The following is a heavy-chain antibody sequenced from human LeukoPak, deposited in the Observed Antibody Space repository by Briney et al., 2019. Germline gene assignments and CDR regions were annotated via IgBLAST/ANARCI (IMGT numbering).Heavy chain of an antibody. D-gene: IGHD2-2*01. CDR1: GFTFDDYA. Sequence: PGGSLRLSCAASGFTFDDYAMHWVRQGPGKGLEWVSGMNWNGVNTDYADSVKGRFTISRENAQNSLYLQMSSLRPEDTALYYCVKADCSSTSCLTYSWGQGTPVIVSS. CDR3: VKADCSSTSCLTYS. CDR2: MNWNGVNT. J-gene: IGHJ4*02. V-gene: IGHV3-9*01.